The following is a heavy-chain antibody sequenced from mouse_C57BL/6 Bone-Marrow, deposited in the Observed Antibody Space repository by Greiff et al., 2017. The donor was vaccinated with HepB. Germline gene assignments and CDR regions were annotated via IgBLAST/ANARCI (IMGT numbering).Heavy chain of an antibody. J-gene: IGHJ2*01. V-gene: IGHV14-3*01. Sequence: VQLKESVAELVRPGASVKLSCTASGFNIKNTYMHWVKQRPEQGLEWIGRIDPANGNTKYAPKFQGKATITADTSSNTAYLQLSSLTSEDTAIYYCAGAYSDSDGYYFAFWGQGTPLPVSS. CDR3: AGAYSDSDGYYFAF. D-gene: IGHD2-4*01. CDR2: IDPANGNT. CDR1: GFNIKNTY.